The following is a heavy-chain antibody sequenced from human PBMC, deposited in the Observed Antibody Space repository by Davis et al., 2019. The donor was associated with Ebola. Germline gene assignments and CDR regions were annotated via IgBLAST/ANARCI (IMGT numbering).Heavy chain of an antibody. CDR2: ISDVGTYI. CDR1: EFIFSDYS. CDR3: AKGIIGWNFAFGY. J-gene: IGHJ4*02. Sequence: GESLKISCAGSEFIFSDYSMSLVRQAPGKGLEWVSSISDVGTYISYSHSVRGRFTISRDNARNSLYLQMNSLRAEDTAVYYCAKGIIGWNFAFGYWGQGTLVTVSS. V-gene: IGHV3-21*01. D-gene: IGHD1-7*01.